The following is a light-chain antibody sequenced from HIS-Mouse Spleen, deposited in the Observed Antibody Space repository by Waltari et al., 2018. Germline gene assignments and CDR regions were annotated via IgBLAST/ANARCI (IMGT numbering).Light chain of an antibody. CDR2: EVS. J-gene: IGLJ1*01. CDR3: SSYAGSNNSLYV. Sequence: QSALTQPPSASGSPGQSVTISCTGTSSDVGGYNYVSWYQQPPGKAPKLMISEVSKRPSGVPDRFSGSKSGNTASLTVSGLQAEDEADYYCSSYAGSNNSLYVFGTGTKVTVL. V-gene: IGLV2-8*01. CDR1: SSDVGGYNY.